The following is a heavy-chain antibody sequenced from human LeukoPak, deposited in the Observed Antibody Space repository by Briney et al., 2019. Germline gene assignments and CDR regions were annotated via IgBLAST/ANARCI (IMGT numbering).Heavy chain of an antibody. CDR2: IYYSGST. CDR3: ARDRAYYSSSSFGYFDY. V-gene: IGHV4-31*03. J-gene: IGHJ4*02. D-gene: IGHD6-6*01. CDR1: GGSISSGGYH. Sequence: SQTLSLTCTVSGGSISSGGYHWSWIRQHPGKGLEWIGYIYYSGSTYYNPSLKSRVTISVDTSKNQFSLKLSSVTAADTAVYYCARDRAYYSSSSFGYFDYWGQGTLVTVSS.